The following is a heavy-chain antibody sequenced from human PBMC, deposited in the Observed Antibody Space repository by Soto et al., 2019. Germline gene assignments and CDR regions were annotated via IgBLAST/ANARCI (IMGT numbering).Heavy chain of an antibody. J-gene: IGHJ6*02. V-gene: IGHV3-23*01. Sequence: LRLSCAASGFAFSSYAMSWVRQAPGKGLEWVSAISGSGGSTYYADSVKGRFTISRDNSKNTLYLQMNSLRAEDTAVYYCAKVSSTIFGVVIYYGMDVWGQGTTVTVSS. CDR3: AKVSSTIFGVVIYYGMDV. CDR1: GFAFSSYA. CDR2: ISGSGGST. D-gene: IGHD3-3*01.